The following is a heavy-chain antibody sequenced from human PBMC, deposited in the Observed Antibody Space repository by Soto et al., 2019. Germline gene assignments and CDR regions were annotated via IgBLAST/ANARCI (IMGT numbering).Heavy chain of an antibody. CDR2: INPNSGGT. D-gene: IGHD3-10*01. J-gene: IGHJ6*02. V-gene: IGHV1-2*02. Sequence: ASVKVSCKASGYTFTGYYMHWVRQAPGQGLEWMGWINPNSGGTNYAQKFQGRVTMTRDTSISTAYMELSRLRSDDTAVYYCARLYGSGSYYRYGMDVWGQGTTVTVSS. CDR3: ARLYGSGSYYRYGMDV. CDR1: GYTFTGYY.